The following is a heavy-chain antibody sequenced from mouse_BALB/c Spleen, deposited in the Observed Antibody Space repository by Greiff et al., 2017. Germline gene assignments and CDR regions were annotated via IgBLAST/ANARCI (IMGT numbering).Heavy chain of an antibody. J-gene: IGHJ2*01. V-gene: IGHV1-69*02. Sequence: QVQLQQPGAELVRPGASVKLSCKASGYTFTSYWINWVKQRPGQGLEWIGIIYPSDSYTNYNQKFKDKATLTVDKSSSTAYMQLSSPTSEDSAVYYMTREYSYSLDYWGQGTTLTVSS. CDR3: TREYSYSLDY. CDR2: IYPSDSYT. CDR1: GYTFTSYW. D-gene: IGHD2-12*01.